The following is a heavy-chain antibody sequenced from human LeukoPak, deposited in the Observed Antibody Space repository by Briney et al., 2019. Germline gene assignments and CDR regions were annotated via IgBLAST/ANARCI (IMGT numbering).Heavy chain of an antibody. D-gene: IGHD3-22*01. V-gene: IGHV3-23*01. Sequence: GGSLRLSCAASGFTFSSYAMSWVRQAPGKGLEWVSAISGSGGSTYYADSVKGRFTISRDNSKNTLYLQMNSLRAEDTAVYYCAKTQDSGRYYYDSSGYTKVSWGQGTLVTVSS. CDR1: GFTFSSYA. J-gene: IGHJ5*02. CDR3: AKTQDSGRYYYDSSGYTKVS. CDR2: ISGSGGST.